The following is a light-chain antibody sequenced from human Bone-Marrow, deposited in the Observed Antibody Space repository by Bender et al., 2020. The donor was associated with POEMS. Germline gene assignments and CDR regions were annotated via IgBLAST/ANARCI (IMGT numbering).Light chain of an antibody. CDR2: SNN. V-gene: IGLV1-44*01. CDR3: SSYTSRSAVGV. Sequence: QSVLTQPPSASETPGQSVNISCSGSGSNIGSNAVNWYQQFPGTAPKLLMFSNNQRPSGVPDRFSGSKSGTSASLAISGLQADDEAVYYCSSYTSRSAVGVFGGGTRLTVL. CDR1: GSNIGSNA. J-gene: IGLJ3*02.